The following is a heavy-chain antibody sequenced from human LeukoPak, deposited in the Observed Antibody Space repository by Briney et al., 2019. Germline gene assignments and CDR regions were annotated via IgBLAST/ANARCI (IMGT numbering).Heavy chain of an antibody. V-gene: IGHV3-9*01. J-gene: IGHJ3*02. CDR3: VKDLRLDLHLDTFHI. CDR2: ISWDSGSS. CDR1: GFTFDDFD. Sequence: PGGSLRLSCAASGFTFDDFDMHWVRQPPGKGLQWISSISWDSGSSVYADSVKGRFGISRDNAKSSLYLDMHSLAPEDTALYYCVKDLRLDLHLDTFHIWGQGTMVTVS. D-gene: IGHD1-7*01.